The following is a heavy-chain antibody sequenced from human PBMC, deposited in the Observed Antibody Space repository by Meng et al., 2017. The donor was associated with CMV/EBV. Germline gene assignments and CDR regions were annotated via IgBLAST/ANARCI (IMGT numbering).Heavy chain of an antibody. V-gene: IGHV1-2*02. Sequence: ASAQVSCKASGYTFTSYCISWVRQAPAQGLEWMGWINPNSGGTNYEQKLQGRVTMTSNMSISTAYMELSRLRSDDTAVYYCAREAGRSYYYGMDVWGQGTTVTVSS. CDR2: INPNSGGT. J-gene: IGHJ6*02. CDR1: GYTFTSYC. D-gene: IGHD2-15*01. CDR3: AREAGRSYYYGMDV.